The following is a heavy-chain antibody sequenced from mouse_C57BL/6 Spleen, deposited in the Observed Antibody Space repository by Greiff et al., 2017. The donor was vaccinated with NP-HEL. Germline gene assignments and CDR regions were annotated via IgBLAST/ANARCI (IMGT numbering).Heavy chain of an antibody. CDR1: GFTFSDYG. CDR3: ARNGGNYGMDY. D-gene: IGHD1-1*02. J-gene: IGHJ4*01. CDR2: ISSGSSTI. V-gene: IGHV5-17*01. Sequence: EVNVVESGGGLVKPGGSLKLSCAASGFTFSDYGMHWVRQAPEKGLEWVAYISSGSSTIYYADTVKGRFTISRDNAKNTLFLQMTSLRSEDTAMYYCARNGGNYGMDYWGQGTSVTVSS.